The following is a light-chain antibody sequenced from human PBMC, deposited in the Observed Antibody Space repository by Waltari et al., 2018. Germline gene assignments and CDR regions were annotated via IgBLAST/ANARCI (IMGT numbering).Light chain of an antibody. Sequence: IVMTQSPATLSVSPGERATPSCRASQTVSSRLAWYQQKPGQAPRLLIYSASTRATGIPARFSGSGSGTEFTLTISSLQSEDFALYYCQQYYNWPPYTFGQGTKVEI. J-gene: IGKJ2*01. CDR3: QQYYNWPPYT. CDR2: SAS. CDR1: QTVSSR. V-gene: IGKV3-15*01.